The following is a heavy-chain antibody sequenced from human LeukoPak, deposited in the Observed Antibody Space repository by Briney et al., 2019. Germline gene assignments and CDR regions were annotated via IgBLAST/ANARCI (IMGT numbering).Heavy chain of an antibody. J-gene: IGHJ4*02. D-gene: IGHD3-9*01. CDR1: GFTFSSYA. Sequence: GGSLRLSRAASGFTFSSYAMSWVRQAPGKGLEWVSAISGSSGSTYYADSVKGRFTISRDNSKNTLYLQMNSLRAEDTAVYYCAKDSSDILTGYYREGFDYWGQGTLVTVSS. V-gene: IGHV3-23*01. CDR3: AKDSSDILTGYYREGFDY. CDR2: ISGSSGST.